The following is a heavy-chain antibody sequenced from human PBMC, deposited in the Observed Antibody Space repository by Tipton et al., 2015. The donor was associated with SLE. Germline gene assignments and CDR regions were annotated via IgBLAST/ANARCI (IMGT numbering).Heavy chain of an antibody. Sequence: QVQLVQSGAEVKKPGSSVKVSCKASGGTFSSSAMSWVRQAPGQGLEWMGAIIPIFGTANYAQKFQGRVTITADESTRTSYLELSSLRSGDTAVYYCSARRSTGHSTEDYWGQGNLVTVSS. V-gene: IGHV1-69*01. D-gene: IGHD2-2*01. CDR3: SARRSTGHSTEDY. CDR1: GGTFSSSA. CDR2: IIPIFGTA. J-gene: IGHJ4*02.